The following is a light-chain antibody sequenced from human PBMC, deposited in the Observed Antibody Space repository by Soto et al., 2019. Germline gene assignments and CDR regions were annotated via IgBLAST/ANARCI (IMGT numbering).Light chain of an antibody. CDR3: SSYTSSSTRV. CDR1: SSDVGGYNY. J-gene: IGLJ1*01. Sequence: QSALTQPASVSGSPGQSITISCTGTSSDVGGYNYVSWYQKHPGKAPKLMIYDVSNRPSGVSNRFSGSKSGNTASLTISGLKAEDEADYYCSSYTSSSTRVFGTGTKVTVL. V-gene: IGLV2-14*01. CDR2: DVS.